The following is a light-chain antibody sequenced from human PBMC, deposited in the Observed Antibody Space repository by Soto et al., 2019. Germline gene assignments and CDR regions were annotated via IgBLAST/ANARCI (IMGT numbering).Light chain of an antibody. J-gene: IGKJ4*01. V-gene: IGKV3-11*01. Sequence: EIVLTQSPATLSLSPGERATLSCRASQSVSSYLAWYQQKPGQAPRLLTYDASNRATGIPARFSGIGSGSDCTLTISSIAPEDFADYYWQPRSNWRTFGGGNKVEIK. CDR1: QSVSSY. CDR3: QPRSNWRT. CDR2: DAS.